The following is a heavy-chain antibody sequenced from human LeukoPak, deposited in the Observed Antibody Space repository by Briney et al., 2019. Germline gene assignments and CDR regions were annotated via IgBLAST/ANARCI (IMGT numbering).Heavy chain of an antibody. V-gene: IGHV1-18*01. Sequence: ASVKVSCKASGYTFTSYGIGWVRQAPGQGLEWMGWISAYNGNTNYAQKLQGRVTMTTDTSTSTAYMELRSLRSDDTAVYYCARDCSSTSCSYYYMDVWGKGTTVTVSS. CDR2: ISAYNGNT. CDR1: GYTFTSYG. J-gene: IGHJ6*03. CDR3: ARDCSSTSCSYYYMDV. D-gene: IGHD2-2*01.